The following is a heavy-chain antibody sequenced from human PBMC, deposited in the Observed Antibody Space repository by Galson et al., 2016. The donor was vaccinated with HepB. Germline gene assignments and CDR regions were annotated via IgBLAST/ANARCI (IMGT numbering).Heavy chain of an antibody. V-gene: IGHV1-3*01. CDR1: GYTFTSYA. CDR2: INAGTGNT. D-gene: IGHD2-2*01. CDR3: ARGGYCISTSCYHPIDY. Sequence: SVTVSCKASGYTFTSYAMHWVRQAPGQSLEWMAWINAGTGNTKYSQRLQGRVTITRDTSASTTYMELSSLGSEDTAVYYCARGGYCISTSCYHPIDYWGQGTLVTVSS. J-gene: IGHJ4*02.